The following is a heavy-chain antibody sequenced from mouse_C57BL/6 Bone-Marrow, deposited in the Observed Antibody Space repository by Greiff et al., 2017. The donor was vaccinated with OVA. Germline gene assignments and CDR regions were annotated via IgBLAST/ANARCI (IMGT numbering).Heavy chain of an antibody. CDR3: ARGGGYDGQFAY. V-gene: IGHV1-61*01. CDR1: GYTFTSYW. D-gene: IGHD2-3*01. Sequence: QVQLQQSGAELVRPGSSVKLSCKASGYTFTSYWMDWVKQRPGQGLEWIGNIYPSDSETHYNQKFKDKATLTVDKSSSTAYMQLSSLTSEDSAVYCGARGGGYDGQFAYWGRGTLVTVSA. J-gene: IGHJ3*01. CDR2: IYPSDSET.